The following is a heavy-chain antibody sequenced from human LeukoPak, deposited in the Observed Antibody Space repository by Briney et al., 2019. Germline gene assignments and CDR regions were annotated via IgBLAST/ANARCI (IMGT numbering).Heavy chain of an antibody. CDR1: GFTFSTYA. CDR3: AKDPGYSSSWYSGFNWFDP. Sequence: GGSLRLSCAASGFTFSTYAMSWVRQAAGKGLEWVSLISGSGGGTYYADSVKGRFTISRDNSKNTLYLQMNSLRAEDTAVYYCAKDPGYSSSWYSGFNWFDPWGQGTLVTVSS. CDR2: ISGSGGGT. V-gene: IGHV3-23*01. D-gene: IGHD6-13*01. J-gene: IGHJ5*02.